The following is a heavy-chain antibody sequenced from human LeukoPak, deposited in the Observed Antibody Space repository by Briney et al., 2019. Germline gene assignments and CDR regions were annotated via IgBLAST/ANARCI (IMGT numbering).Heavy chain of an antibody. CDR3: VSTAQQQLTN. CDR2: IYHSGST. V-gene: IGHV4-4*02. CDR1: GGSISSSNW. D-gene: IGHD6-13*01. J-gene: IGHJ4*02. Sequence: SETLSLTCAVSGGSISSSNWWSWVRQSPGEGLEWIGEIYHSGSTNYNPSLKSRVTISVDKSKNQFSLNLSSVTAADTAVYYCVSTAQQQLTNWGQGTLVTVSS.